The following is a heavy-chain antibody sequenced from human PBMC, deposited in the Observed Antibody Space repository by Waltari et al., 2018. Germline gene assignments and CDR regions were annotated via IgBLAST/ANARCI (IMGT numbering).Heavy chain of an antibody. Sequence: QVQLVQSGAELKKPGASVRVSCKASGYTFINYGISWIRQAPGQALAWMGWISAYSGDTRYAKNLKDRITMTTDTPTSTAYRELRSLRSDDTAIYYCTRERDFGVIIVFGYWGQGTPVTVSS. D-gene: IGHD3-3*01. CDR1: GYTFINYG. J-gene: IGHJ4*02. V-gene: IGHV1-18*04. CDR3: TRERDFGVIIVFGY. CDR2: ISAYSGDT.